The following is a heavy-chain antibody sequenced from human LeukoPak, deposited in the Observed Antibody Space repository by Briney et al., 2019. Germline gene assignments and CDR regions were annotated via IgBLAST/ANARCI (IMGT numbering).Heavy chain of an antibody. Sequence: GGSLRLSCAASGFTFSSYAMSWVRQAPGKGLEWVSAISGSGGSTYYADPVKGRFTISRDNSKNTLYLQMNSLRAEDTAVYYCATCSTSLLFDYYFDYWGQGTLVTVSS. V-gene: IGHV3-23*01. J-gene: IGHJ4*02. CDR3: ATCSTSLLFDYYFDY. CDR2: ISGSGGST. D-gene: IGHD2-2*01. CDR1: GFTFSSYA.